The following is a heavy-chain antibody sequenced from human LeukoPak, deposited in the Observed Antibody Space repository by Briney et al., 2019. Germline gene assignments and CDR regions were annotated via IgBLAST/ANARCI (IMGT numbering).Heavy chain of an antibody. J-gene: IGHJ5*02. V-gene: IGHV4-59*01. CDR3: AREAVYYYGSGSYYDWFDP. D-gene: IGHD3-10*01. CDR1: GGSISSYY. Sequence: SEALSLTCTVSGGSISSYYWSWIRQPPGKGLEWIGYIYYSGSTNYNPSLKSRVTISVDTSKNQFSLKLSSVTAADTAVYYCAREAVYYYGSGSYYDWFDPWGQGTLVTVSS. CDR2: IYYSGST.